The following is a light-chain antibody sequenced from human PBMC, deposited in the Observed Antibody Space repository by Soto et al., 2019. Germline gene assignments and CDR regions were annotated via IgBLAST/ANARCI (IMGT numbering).Light chain of an antibody. CDR3: CSYAGSSFYV. V-gene: IGLV2-23*01. J-gene: IGLJ1*01. CDR2: EGS. CDR1: SSDVGSYNL. Sequence: QSVLAQPASVSGSPGQSITISCTGTSSDVGSYNLVSWYQQHPGKAPKLMIYEGSKRPSGVSNRLSGSKSGNTASLTISGLPVEDGVDYYCCSYAGSSFYVFGTGTKVTVL.